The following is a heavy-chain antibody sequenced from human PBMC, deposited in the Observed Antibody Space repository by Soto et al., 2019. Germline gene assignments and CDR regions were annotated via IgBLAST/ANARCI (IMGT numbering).Heavy chain of an antibody. CDR3: AKDVYRSATMPCFDT. CDR2: IDDGGAST. V-gene: IGHV3-23*01. CDR1: VVTFINYD. J-gene: IGHJ5*02. D-gene: IGHD2-2*01. Sequence: PGGAPALCCESYVVTFINYDMSWVRQAPGKGLEWVSGIDDGGASTYYADSMKGLFTISRDNSKNTLYLQMNGLRVEDTAVYYCAKDVYRSATMPCFDTWGQGTMVTVSS.